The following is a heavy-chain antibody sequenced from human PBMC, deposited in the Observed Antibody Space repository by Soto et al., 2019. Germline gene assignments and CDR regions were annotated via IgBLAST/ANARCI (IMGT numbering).Heavy chain of an antibody. CDR2: IYYSGST. CDR3: ASRIKLYSSRHRWFDP. CDR1: GGSISSSSYY. J-gene: IGHJ5*02. Sequence: SETLSLTCTVSGGSISSSSYYWGWIRQPPGKGLEWIGSIYYSGSTYYNPSLKSRVTISVDTSKNQFSLKLSSVTAADTAVYYCASRIKLYSSRHRWFDPWGQGTLVTVSS. D-gene: IGHD6-13*01. V-gene: IGHV4-39*01.